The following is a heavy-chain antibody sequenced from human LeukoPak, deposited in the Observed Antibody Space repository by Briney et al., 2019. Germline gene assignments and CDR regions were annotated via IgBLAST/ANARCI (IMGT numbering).Heavy chain of an antibody. V-gene: IGHV3-7*01. CDR3: VKDVAQMRGFDY. J-gene: IGHJ4*02. CDR2: INQDGGEK. Sequence: GGSLRLSCAASGFTFSSYWMSWVRQAPGKGLEWVANINQDGGEKYYVDSVKGRFTISRDNSKNTLYLQMNSLRAEDTAVYYCVKDVAQMRGFDYWGQGTLDTVSS. CDR1: GFTFSSYW. D-gene: IGHD3-10*01.